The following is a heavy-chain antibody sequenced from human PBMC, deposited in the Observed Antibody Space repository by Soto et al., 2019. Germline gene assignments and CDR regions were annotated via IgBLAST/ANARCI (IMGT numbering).Heavy chain of an antibody. CDR3: ARDRAKAGVFDY. CDR1: GGSISSGDYY. CDR2: IYYSGST. V-gene: IGHV4-30-4*01. D-gene: IGHD5-12*01. J-gene: IGHJ4*02. Sequence: SETLSLTCTVSGGSISSGDYYWSWIRQPPGKGLEWIGYIYYSGSTYYNPSLKSRVTISVDTSKNQFSLKLSSVAAADTAVYYCARDRAKAGVFDYWGQGTLVTVSS.